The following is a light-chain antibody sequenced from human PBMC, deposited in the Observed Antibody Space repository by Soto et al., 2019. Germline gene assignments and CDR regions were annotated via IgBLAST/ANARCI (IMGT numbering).Light chain of an antibody. Sequence: QSVLTQPASVSGSPGQSITISCTGTSSDVGSYNLVSWYQQHPGKAPKLMIYEGGKRPSGVSNRFSGSKSGNTASLTISGLQAEDEADYYCCSYAGSSTLFGGGTKVTVL. V-gene: IGLV2-23*01. CDR1: SSDVGSYNL. J-gene: IGLJ3*02. CDR3: CSYAGSSTL. CDR2: EGG.